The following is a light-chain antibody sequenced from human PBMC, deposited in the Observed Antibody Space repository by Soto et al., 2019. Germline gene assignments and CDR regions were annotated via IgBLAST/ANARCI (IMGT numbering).Light chain of an antibody. V-gene: IGKV1-5*01. CDR1: HTISSW. Sequence: IQITQSPATLSGSVGDSVTITCRASHTISSWLAWYQQKPGKAPKLLIYAASTLHYGVPSRFSGSGSGTDFTLSISGLQPEDFATYYCHHRGNFGQGTKVDIK. CDR3: HHRGN. CDR2: AAS. J-gene: IGKJ1*01.